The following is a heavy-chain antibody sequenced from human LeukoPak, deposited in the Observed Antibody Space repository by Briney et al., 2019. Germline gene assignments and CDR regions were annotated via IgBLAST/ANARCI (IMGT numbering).Heavy chain of an antibody. D-gene: IGHD2-2*01. CDR1: GFTFSSYA. Sequence: GGSLRLSCEASGFTFSSYAMSWVRQAPGKGLEWVSGISGSGGITKYVDSVKGRFTISRDNSKNTLYLQMNSPRAEDTAVYYCAKVVGYCGSPSCSVDPWGQGTLVTVSS. CDR2: ISGSGGIT. V-gene: IGHV3-23*01. J-gene: IGHJ5*02. CDR3: AKVVGYCGSPSCSVDP.